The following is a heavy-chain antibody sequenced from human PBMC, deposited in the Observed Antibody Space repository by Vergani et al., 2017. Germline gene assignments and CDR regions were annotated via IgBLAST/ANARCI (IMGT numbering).Heavy chain of an antibody. Sequence: QITLKESGPTLVKPTQTLTLTCTFSGFSLSTSGVGVGWIRQPPGKALEWLALIYWNDDKGYSPSLKSRLTITKDTSKNQVVLTMTSMDPVDTATYYCAHRAAGGAPLDYWGQGTLVTVSS. D-gene: IGHD4-17*01. CDR2: IYWNDDK. J-gene: IGHJ4*02. CDR3: AHRAAGGAPLDY. CDR1: GFSLSTSGVG. V-gene: IGHV2-5*01.